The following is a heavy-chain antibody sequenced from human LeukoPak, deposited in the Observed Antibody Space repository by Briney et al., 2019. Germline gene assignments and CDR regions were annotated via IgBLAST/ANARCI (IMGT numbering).Heavy chain of an antibody. CDR3: AKDLYYYDSSGYLL. Sequence: PGRSLRLSCAASGFTFSSYAMSWVRQAPGKGLEWVSAISGSGGSTYYADSVKGRFTISRDNSKNTLYLQMNSLRAEDTAVYYCAKDLYYYDSSGYLLWGQGTLVTVSS. D-gene: IGHD3-22*01. J-gene: IGHJ4*02. V-gene: IGHV3-23*01. CDR2: ISGSGGST. CDR1: GFTFSSYA.